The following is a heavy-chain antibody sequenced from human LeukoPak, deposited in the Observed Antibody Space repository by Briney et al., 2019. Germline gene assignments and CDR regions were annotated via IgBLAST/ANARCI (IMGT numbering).Heavy chain of an antibody. CDR2: ISSSSITI. CDR3: ARGGSGYGDYSYFFGLDV. J-gene: IGHJ6*02. V-gene: IGHV3-48*02. Sequence: GGSLRLSCAASAFTFSSYSMNWVRQAPGKGLDWVSYISSSSITIYYADSVEGRFTISRDNAKNSLYLQMNSLRDEDTAVYYCARGGSGYGDYSYFFGLDVWGQGTTVTVSS. D-gene: IGHD5-12*01. CDR1: AFTFSSYS.